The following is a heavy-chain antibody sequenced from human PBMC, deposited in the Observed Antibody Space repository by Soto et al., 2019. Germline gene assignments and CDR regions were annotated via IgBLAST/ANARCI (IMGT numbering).Heavy chain of an antibody. J-gene: IGHJ4*02. CDR3: AKDQYGSSSWPLDFDF. D-gene: IGHD6-13*01. CDR1: GFTFRNYA. V-gene: IGHV3-23*01. Sequence: EVQLLESGGGLVQPGGSLRLSCAASGFTFRNYAMSWVRQAPGKGLEWVSAISGDGGTTYYADSVKGRFTISRDNSKNTLYLQLDSLRAEDTASYYCAKDQYGSSSWPLDFDFWGQGTLVTVSP. CDR2: ISGDGGTT.